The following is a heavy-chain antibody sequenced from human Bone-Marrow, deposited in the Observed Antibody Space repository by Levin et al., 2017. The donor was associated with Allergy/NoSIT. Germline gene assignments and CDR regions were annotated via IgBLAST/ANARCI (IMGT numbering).Heavy chain of an antibody. Sequence: ASVKVSCKASGGTFSSYAISWVRQAPGQGLEWMGGIIPIFGTANYAQKFQGRVTITADESTSTAYMELSSLRSEDTAVYYCARDDSVGATYFDYWGQGTLVTVSS. CDR3: ARDDSVGATYFDY. CDR1: GGTFSSYA. J-gene: IGHJ4*02. CDR2: IIPIFGTA. V-gene: IGHV1-69*13. D-gene: IGHD1-26*01.